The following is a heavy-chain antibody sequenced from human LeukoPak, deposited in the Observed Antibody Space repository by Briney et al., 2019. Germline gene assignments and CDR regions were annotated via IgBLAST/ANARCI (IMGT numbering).Heavy chain of an antibody. CDR3: AREYPSTYNFDS. CDR2: ITPSGGT. Sequence: GASVKVSCKASGYTFTSYAMHWVRQAPGQGLEWMGWITPSGGTNYPQKFQGRVAITRDTSITTAYMDLSRLTSDDTAVYYCAREYPSTYNFDSWGQGTLVTVSS. CDR1: GYTFTSYA. J-gene: IGHJ4*02. V-gene: IGHV1-2*02. D-gene: IGHD5-18*01.